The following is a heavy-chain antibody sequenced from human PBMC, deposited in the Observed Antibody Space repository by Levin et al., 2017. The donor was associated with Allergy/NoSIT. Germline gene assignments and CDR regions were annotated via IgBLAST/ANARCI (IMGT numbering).Heavy chain of an antibody. CDR3: ARGGGTPMLIGH. V-gene: IGHV4-34*01. J-gene: IGHJ5*02. CDR2: INHSGST. D-gene: IGHD5-18*01. Sequence: SETLSLTCAVYGGSFSGYYWSWIRQPPGKGLEWIGEINHSGSTHYNPSLKSRVTISVDTSKNQFSLRLSSVTAADTAVYYCARGGGTPMLIGHWGQGTLVTVSS. CDR1: GGSFSGYY.